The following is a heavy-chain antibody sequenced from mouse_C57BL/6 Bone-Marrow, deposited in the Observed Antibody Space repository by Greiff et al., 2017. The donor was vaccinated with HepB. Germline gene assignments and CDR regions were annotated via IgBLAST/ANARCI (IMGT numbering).Heavy chain of an antibody. CDR3: TRQIITTHFDV. Sequence: VKLMESGAELVRPGASVTLSCKASGYTFTDYELHWVKQTPVHGLEWIGAIDPETGGTAYNQKFKGKAILTADKSSSTAYMELRSLTSEDSAVYYCTRQIITTHFDVWGTGTTVTVSS. CDR1: GYTFTDYE. D-gene: IGHD1-1*01. J-gene: IGHJ1*03. CDR2: IDPETGGT. V-gene: IGHV1-15*01.